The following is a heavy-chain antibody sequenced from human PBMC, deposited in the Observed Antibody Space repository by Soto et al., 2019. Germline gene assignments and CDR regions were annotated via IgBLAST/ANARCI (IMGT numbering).Heavy chain of an antibody. Sequence: EVQLVESGGGLVQPGGSLKLSCAASGFTFSGSAMHWVRQASGKGLEWVGRIRSKANSYATAYAASVKGRFTISRDDSKNTVYLQMNSLKTEDTAVYYCTRYPESMVRGAYWGQGTLVTVSS. V-gene: IGHV3-73*02. D-gene: IGHD3-10*01. J-gene: IGHJ4*02. CDR2: IRSKANSYAT. CDR3: TRYPESMVRGAY. CDR1: GFTFSGSA.